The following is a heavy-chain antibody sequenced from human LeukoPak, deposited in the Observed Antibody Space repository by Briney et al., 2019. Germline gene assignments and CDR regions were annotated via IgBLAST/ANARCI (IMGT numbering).Heavy chain of an antibody. CDR2: IYHSGST. CDR3: ARLVWFGDLYYFDY. Sequence: SETLSLTCTVSGYSISSGYYWGWIRQPPGKGLEWIGSIYHSGSTYYNPSLKSRVTIPVDTSKNQFSLKLSSVTAADTAVYYCARLVWFGDLYYFDYWGQGTLVTVSS. V-gene: IGHV4-38-2*02. D-gene: IGHD3-10*01. CDR1: GYSISSGYY. J-gene: IGHJ4*02.